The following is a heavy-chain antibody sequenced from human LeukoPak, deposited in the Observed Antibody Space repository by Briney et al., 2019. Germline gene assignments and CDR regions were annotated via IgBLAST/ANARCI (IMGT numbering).Heavy chain of an antibody. V-gene: IGHV1-46*01. Sequence: ASVKVSCKTSGYTFTSYYMHWVRQAPGQGLEWMGVINSTGSSTNYAEKFQGRVTMTRDTSTSTAYMELSRLRSDDTAVYYCARVRYRLAETYIDYWGQGTLVTVSS. CDR3: ARVRYRLAETYIDY. CDR2: INSTGSST. J-gene: IGHJ4*02. D-gene: IGHD3-16*01. CDR1: GYTFTSYY.